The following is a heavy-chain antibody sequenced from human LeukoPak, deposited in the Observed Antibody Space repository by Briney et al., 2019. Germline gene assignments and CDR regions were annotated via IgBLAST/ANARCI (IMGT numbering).Heavy chain of an antibody. CDR2: IYYSGST. D-gene: IGHD6-19*01. CDR3: ARDSESSGWYLVDY. J-gene: IGHJ4*02. CDR1: GGSISSSSYY. V-gene: IGHV4-39*07. Sequence: SETLSLTCTVSGGSISSSSYYWGWIRQPPGKGLEWIGGIYYSGSTYYNPSLKSRVTISVDTSKNQFSLKLSSVTAADTAVYYCARDSESSGWYLVDYWGQGTLVTVSS.